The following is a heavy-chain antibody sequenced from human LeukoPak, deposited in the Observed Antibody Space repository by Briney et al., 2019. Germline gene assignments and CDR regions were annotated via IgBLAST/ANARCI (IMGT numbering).Heavy chain of an antibody. CDR3: ARNTAAAKYFY. D-gene: IGHD2/OR15-2a*01. J-gene: IGHJ4*02. CDR2: ISASGSTI. Sequence: GGSLRLSCAASGFTFSDYEMNWVRQAPGKGLEWVSYISASGSTIYYADSVKGRFTVSRDNAKNSLYLQMNSLRAEDTAVYYCARNTAAAKYFYWGQGTLVTVSS. CDR1: GFTFSDYE. V-gene: IGHV3-48*03.